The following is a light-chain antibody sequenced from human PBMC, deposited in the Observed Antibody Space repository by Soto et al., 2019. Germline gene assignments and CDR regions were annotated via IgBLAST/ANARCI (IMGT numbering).Light chain of an antibody. Sequence: GDRVIITCWASQAIRFDVVWLQQRPRHAPNLLIYAASTLHTGVPSTFTGSGSGTDFTLTINDLQPEDVATYFCLQDYDFPFSFGQGTDLEI. CDR2: AAS. V-gene: IGKV1-6*01. CDR1: QAIRFD. CDR3: LQDYDFPFS. J-gene: IGKJ2*01.